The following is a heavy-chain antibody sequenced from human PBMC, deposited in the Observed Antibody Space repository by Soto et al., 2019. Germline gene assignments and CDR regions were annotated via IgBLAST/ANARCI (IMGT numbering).Heavy chain of an antibody. J-gene: IGHJ5*02. CDR2: IYTTGST. D-gene: IGHD6-6*01. Sequence: QVQLQESGPGLVKPSETLSLTCKVSGGSISGYYWSWIRQTAGKGLEWIGRIYTTGSTMYNPSLRSPVTMSIDTSKNQFSLKLSSLTAADTAVYYCARDPLEGGWAARPGSWFDPWGQGTLVTVSS. CDR3: ARDPLEGGWAARPGSWFDP. V-gene: IGHV4-4*07. CDR1: GGSISGYY.